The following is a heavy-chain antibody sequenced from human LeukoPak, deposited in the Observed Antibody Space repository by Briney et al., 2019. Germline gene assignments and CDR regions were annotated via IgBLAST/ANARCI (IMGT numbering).Heavy chain of an antibody. V-gene: IGHV4-61*02. Sequence: KASQTLSLTCTVSGGSISSGSYYWSWIRQPAGKGLEWIGRIYTSGSTNYNPSLKSRVTMSVDTSKNQFSLKLSSVTAADTAVYYCARDRKGAENRYYYYYYMDVWGKGTTVTVSS. J-gene: IGHJ6*03. CDR1: GGSISSGSYY. D-gene: IGHD1-14*01. CDR2: IYTSGST. CDR3: ARDRKGAENRYYYYYYMDV.